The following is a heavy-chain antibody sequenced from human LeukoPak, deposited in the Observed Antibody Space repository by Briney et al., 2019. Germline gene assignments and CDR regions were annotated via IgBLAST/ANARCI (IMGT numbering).Heavy chain of an antibody. CDR2: IDPSDSYT. J-gene: IGHJ5*02. V-gene: IGHV5-10-1*01. CDR1: GYMFTNHW. Sequence: GESLKISCKGSGYMFTNHWISWVRQMPGKGPEWMGRIDPSDSYTNYSPSFEGHVTISADKSITTAYMQWSSLKASDTAMYYCARLYGSGTGWFDPWGQGTLVTVSS. D-gene: IGHD3-10*01. CDR3: ARLYGSGTGWFDP.